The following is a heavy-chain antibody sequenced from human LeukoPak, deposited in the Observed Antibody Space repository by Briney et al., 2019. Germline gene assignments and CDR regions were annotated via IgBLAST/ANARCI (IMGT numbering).Heavy chain of an antibody. D-gene: IGHD1-26*01. J-gene: IGHJ6*03. CDR3: ARDPYSGNYGNYYYYYMDV. Sequence: AGGSLRLSCAASGFTFNYYNMNWVRQAPGKALEWVSSITSSGAYIFYADSVRGRLTISRDNATDSLYLQMNSLGPEDTAVYYCARDPYSGNYGNYYYYYMDVWGKGTTVTISS. CDR2: ITSSGAYI. V-gene: IGHV3-21*01. CDR1: GFTFNYYN.